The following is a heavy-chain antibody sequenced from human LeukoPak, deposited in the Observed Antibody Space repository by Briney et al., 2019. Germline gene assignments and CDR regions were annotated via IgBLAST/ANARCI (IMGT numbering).Heavy chain of an antibody. D-gene: IGHD2-2*01. V-gene: IGHV3-74*01. CDR1: GNYW. Sequence: GGSLRLSCAAPGNYWMHWVRQAPGQGLVWVSHINSDGSWTGYADSVKGRFTISKDNAKNTVYLQMNNLRAEDTAVYYCVSFYETYWGRGTLVTVSS. J-gene: IGHJ4*02. CDR3: VSFYETY. CDR2: INSDGSWT.